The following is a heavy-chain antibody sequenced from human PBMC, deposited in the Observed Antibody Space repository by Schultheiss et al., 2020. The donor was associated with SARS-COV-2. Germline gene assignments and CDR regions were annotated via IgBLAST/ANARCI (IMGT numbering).Heavy chain of an antibody. D-gene: IGHD3-3*01. CDR2: IHHSGST. CDR3: ARGNDFVYFFDS. J-gene: IGHJ4*02. V-gene: IGHV4-30-4*08. CDR1: GGSISSSSYY. Sequence: SETLSLTCTVSGGSISSSSYYWGWIRQPPGKGLEWIGYIHHSGSTYYNSPLRSRVTISADTSKDKFSLKLTSLTAADTAIYYCARGNDFVYFFDSWGQGTLVTVSS.